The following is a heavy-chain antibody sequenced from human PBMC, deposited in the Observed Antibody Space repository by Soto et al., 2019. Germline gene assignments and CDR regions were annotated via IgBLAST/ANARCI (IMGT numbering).Heavy chain of an antibody. D-gene: IGHD3-22*01. J-gene: IGHJ5*02. Sequence: SLALTGRVCGGSISGGAYYWTCMRQHPGKGLEWIAYIHYSSRTYYNPSLKSRVTISVDTSNNQFSLKLSSVTAADTGVYYRARYYFDTSGYPNWFDPWGQRTLVTVSS. CDR1: GGSISGGAYY. CDR2: IHYSSRT. V-gene: IGHV4-31*03. CDR3: ARYYFDTSGYPNWFDP.